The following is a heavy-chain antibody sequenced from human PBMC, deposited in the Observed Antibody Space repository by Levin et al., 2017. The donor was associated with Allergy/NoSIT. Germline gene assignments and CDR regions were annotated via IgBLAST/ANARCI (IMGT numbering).Heavy chain of an antibody. J-gene: IGHJ4*02. Sequence: GESLKISCKASGYTFTGYYMHWVRQAPGQGLEWMGWINPNSGGTNYAQKFQGRVTMTRDTSIKTAYMELSRLRSDDTAVYYCATGLYCLSTSCYGGYCSGGRCLGYCGQGTLVTVSS. CDR3: ATGLYCLSTSCYGGYCSGGRCLGY. CDR2: INPNSGGT. CDR1: GYTFTGYY. V-gene: IGHV1-2*02. D-gene: IGHD2-2*01.